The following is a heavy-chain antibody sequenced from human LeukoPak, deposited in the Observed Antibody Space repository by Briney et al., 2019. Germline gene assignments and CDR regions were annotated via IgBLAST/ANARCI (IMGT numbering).Heavy chain of an antibody. CDR2: ISSSSSSI. V-gene: IGHV3-21*01. D-gene: IGHD1-14*01. J-gene: IGHJ4*02. CDR1: GFSFSSYS. CDR3: ARGPGVRNYY. Sequence: GWDLILSCAASGFSFSSYSMNWVRQAPGKGLEWVSSISSSSSSIYYADSVKGRFTISRDNAKNSLYLQMNSLRAEDTAVYYCARGPGVRNYYWGQGTLVTVSS.